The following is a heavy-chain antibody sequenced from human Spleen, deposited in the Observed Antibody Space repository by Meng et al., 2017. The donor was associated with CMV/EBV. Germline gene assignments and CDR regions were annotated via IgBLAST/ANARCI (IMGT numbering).Heavy chain of an antibody. D-gene: IGHD6-6*01. CDR1: GGSISSSSYY. CDR2: IYYSGST. CDR3: ARQSIAARAGFDY. Sequence: GSLRLSCTVSGGSISSSSYYWGWIRQPPGKGLEWIGSIYYSGSTYYNPSLKSRVTISVDTSKNQFSLKLSSVTAADTAVYYCARQSIAARAGFDYWGQGTLVTVSS. J-gene: IGHJ4*02. V-gene: IGHV4-39*01.